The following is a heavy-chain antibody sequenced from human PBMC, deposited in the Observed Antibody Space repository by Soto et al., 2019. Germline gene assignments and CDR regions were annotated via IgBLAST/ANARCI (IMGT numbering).Heavy chain of an antibody. CDR1: GGSISSSSYY. CDR3: ASDGKTIQYDY. Sequence: SETLSLTCTVSGGSISSSSYYWGWIRQPPGKGLEWIGSIYYSGSTYYNPSLKSRVTISVDTSKNQFSLKLSSVTAADTAVYYCASDGKTIQYDYWGQGTLVTVSS. V-gene: IGHV4-39*01. D-gene: IGHD1-1*01. J-gene: IGHJ4*02. CDR2: IYYSGST.